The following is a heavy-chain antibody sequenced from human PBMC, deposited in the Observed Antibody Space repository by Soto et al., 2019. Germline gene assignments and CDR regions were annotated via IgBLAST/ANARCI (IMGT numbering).Heavy chain of an antibody. Sequence: QIQLVQSGAEVKNPGASVKVSCKASGYTLTTYGITWVRQAPGQGLEWMGWISAYSGNTIYAQKLQDRVTMTTDTSTNTAYMELRSLTSDDTAVYYCARSSGTYSFYWGQGTLVTVSS. V-gene: IGHV1-18*01. D-gene: IGHD1-26*01. CDR2: ISAYSGNT. J-gene: IGHJ4*02. CDR3: ARSSGTYSFY. CDR1: GYTLTTYG.